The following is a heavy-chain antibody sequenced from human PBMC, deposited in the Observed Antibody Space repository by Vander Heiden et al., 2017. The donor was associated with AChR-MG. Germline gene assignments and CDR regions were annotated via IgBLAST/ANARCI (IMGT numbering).Heavy chain of an antibody. J-gene: IGHJ6*02. CDR3: ASLRGKSWGQYYGMDV. CDR1: GGSISSYY. V-gene: IGHV4-59*08. D-gene: IGHD1-26*01. CDR2: IHFSGST. Sequence: QVQLQESGPGLVKASETLSLTCTVSGGSISSYYWSWIRQSPGKGLEWIGYIHFSGSTSYNPSLKSRVTISVDTSKKQFSLNLSSVTAADTAVYYCASLRGKSWGQYYGMDVWGQGTTVTVSS.